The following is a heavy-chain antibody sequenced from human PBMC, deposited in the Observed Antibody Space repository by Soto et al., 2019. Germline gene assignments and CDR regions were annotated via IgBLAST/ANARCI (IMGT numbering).Heavy chain of an antibody. J-gene: IGHJ4*02. V-gene: IGHV3-74*01. CDR2: IDEYGSTI. D-gene: IGHD3-10*01. CDR3: TRDIGGKGAY. Sequence: EVQLVESGGGLVQPGGSLRLSCAASGFTFSSYWMYWVRQVPGKGLLWVSRIDEYGSTINYADSVKGRFTISRDNARNTLYLEMNSLRAEDTALYYCTRDIGGKGAYWGPGTLVTVSS. CDR1: GFTFSSYW.